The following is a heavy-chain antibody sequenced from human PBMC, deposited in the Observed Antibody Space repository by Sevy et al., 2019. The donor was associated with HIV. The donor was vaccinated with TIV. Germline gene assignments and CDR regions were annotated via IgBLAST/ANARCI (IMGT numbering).Heavy chain of an antibody. CDR1: GFTFDDYA. V-gene: IGHV3-49*03. CDR3: TRGLATADTPEYYFDY. D-gene: IGHD5-12*01. J-gene: IGHJ4*02. CDR2: ITRNSYEGYGGTT. Sequence: GGSLRLSCTTSGFTFDDYAMSWFRQAPGKGLEWVAFITRNSYEGYGGTTDYAASVKGRFIISRDDSKSIAYLKMNSLKTDDTAVYYCTRGLATADTPEYYFDYWGQGTLVTVSS.